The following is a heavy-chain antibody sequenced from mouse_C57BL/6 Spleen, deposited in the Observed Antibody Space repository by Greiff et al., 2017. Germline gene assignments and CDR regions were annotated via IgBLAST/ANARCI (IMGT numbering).Heavy chain of an antibody. CDR1: GYTFTDYN. D-gene: IGHD2-4*01. Sequence: VQLQQSGPELVKPGASVKIPCKASGYTFTDYNMDWVKQSHGKSLEWIGDINPNNGGTIYNQKFKGKATLTVDKSSSTAYMELRSLTSEDTAVYYCARRVYGEYDYEYYFDYWGQGTTLTVSS. CDR2: INPNNGGT. J-gene: IGHJ2*01. CDR3: ARRVYGEYDYEYYFDY. V-gene: IGHV1-18*01.